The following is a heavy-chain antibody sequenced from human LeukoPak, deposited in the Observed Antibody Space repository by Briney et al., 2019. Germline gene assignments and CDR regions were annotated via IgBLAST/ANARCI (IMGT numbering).Heavy chain of an antibody. J-gene: IGHJ4*02. Sequence: SETLSLTCGVYGGSFSGYWSWIRQPPGKGLEWIGEINHGGTTNYNPSLKSRVTISIDMSKNQFSLRLTSVTAADTAVYYCARKSILTAGRKPYDYWDQGALVTVSP. D-gene: IGHD6-13*01. CDR3: ARKSILTAGRKPYDY. CDR1: GGSFSGY. V-gene: IGHV4-34*01. CDR2: INHGGTT.